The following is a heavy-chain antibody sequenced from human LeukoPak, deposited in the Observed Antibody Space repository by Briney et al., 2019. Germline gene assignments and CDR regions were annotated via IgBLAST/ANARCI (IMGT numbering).Heavy chain of an antibody. CDR2: ISSSTSYI. Sequence: GGSLRLSCVGSGFTFSGYSMNWVRQAPGKGLEWVSSISSSTSYIHYADSVRGRFTISRDNAKSSVYLQMNSLRAEDTAVYYCATDPWQGRGLLDFWGQGTLVTVSS. V-gene: IGHV3-21*01. D-gene: IGHD3-10*01. CDR1: GFTFSGYS. CDR3: ATDPWQGRGLLDF. J-gene: IGHJ4*02.